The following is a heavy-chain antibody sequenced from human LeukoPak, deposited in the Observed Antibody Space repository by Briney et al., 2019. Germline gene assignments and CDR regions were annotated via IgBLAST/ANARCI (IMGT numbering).Heavy chain of an antibody. V-gene: IGHV3-30*02. Sequence: GGSLRLSCAASGFTFSSYGMHWVRQAPGKGLEWVAFIRYDGSNKYYADSVKGRFTISRDNSKNTLYPQMNSLRAEDTAVYYCAKTMGLVVPAFDYWGQGTLVTVSS. CDR2: IRYDGSNK. J-gene: IGHJ4*02. CDR1: GFTFSSYG. CDR3: AKTMGLVVPAFDY. D-gene: IGHD2-2*01.